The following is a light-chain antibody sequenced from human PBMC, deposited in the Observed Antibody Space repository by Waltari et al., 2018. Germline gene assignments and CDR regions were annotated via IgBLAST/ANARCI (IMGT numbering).Light chain of an antibody. Sequence: DIQLTQSPSSLSASVGDTVTVTCRASQNIRTFLNWYQQKPAKAPKLRIYGASTLQRGVPSRFRGSASGTEFTLTVTNLQPDDFATYFCQQSFSSPWTFGQGTTVNI. CDR1: QNIRTF. CDR2: GAS. J-gene: IGKJ1*01. CDR3: QQSFSSPWT. V-gene: IGKV1-39*01.